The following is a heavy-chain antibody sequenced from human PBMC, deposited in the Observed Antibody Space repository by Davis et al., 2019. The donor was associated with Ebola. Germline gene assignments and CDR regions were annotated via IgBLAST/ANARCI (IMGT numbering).Heavy chain of an antibody. J-gene: IGHJ5*02. CDR1: GYTFTSYA. CDR2: INAGNGNT. CDR3: ARAYSGYDQSSGLDWFEP. D-gene: IGHD5-12*01. Sequence: ASVKVSCKASGYTFTSYAMHWVRQAPGQRLEWMGWINAGNGNTKYSQKFQGRVTITRDTSASTAYMELSSLRSEDTAVYYCARAYSGYDQSSGLDWFEPWGQGTLVTVSS. V-gene: IGHV1-3*01.